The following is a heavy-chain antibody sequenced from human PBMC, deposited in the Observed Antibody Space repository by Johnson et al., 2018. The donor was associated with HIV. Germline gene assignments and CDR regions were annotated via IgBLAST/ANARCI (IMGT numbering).Heavy chain of an antibody. J-gene: IGHJ3*02. CDR1: GFTFSNYA. Sequence: EVQLLESGGGLVQPGGSLRLSCAASGFTFSNYAMSWVRQAPGRGLEWVSTISGSGAGSYYADSVKGRFTISRDNSKNTLFLQMNSPRAEDTAVYYCAKGRRISPDAFDIWGRGTMVTVSS. CDR2: ISGSGAGS. D-gene: IGHD3-3*02. V-gene: IGHV3-23*01. CDR3: AKGRRISPDAFDI.